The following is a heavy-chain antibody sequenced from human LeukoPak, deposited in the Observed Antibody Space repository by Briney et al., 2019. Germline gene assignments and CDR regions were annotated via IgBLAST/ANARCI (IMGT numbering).Heavy chain of an antibody. CDR1: GYTFTGYY. D-gene: IGHD1-1*01. Sequence: LVASVKVSCKASGYTFTGYYMHWVRQAPGQGLEWMGWINPNSGGTNYAQKFQGRVTMARDTSISTAYTELSRLRSDDTAVYYCARDRATGTTSVGRAFDIWGQGTMVTVSS. J-gene: IGHJ3*02. CDR2: INPNSGGT. CDR3: ARDRATGTTSVGRAFDI. V-gene: IGHV1-2*03.